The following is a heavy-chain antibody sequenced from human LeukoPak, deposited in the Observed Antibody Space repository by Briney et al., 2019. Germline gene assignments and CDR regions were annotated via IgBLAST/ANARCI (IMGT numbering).Heavy chain of an antibody. CDR1: GFTFSDYY. D-gene: IGHD4-17*01. V-gene: IGHV3-11*01. J-gene: IGHJ3*02. CDR2: ISSSGSTI. Sequence: GGSLRLSCAAPGFTFSDYYMSWIRQAPGKGLEWVSYISSSGSTIYYADSVKGRFTISRDNAKNSLYLQMNSLRAEDTTVYYCAKDLGFSTVTTFRIWGQGTMVTVSS. CDR3: AKDLGFSTVTTFRI.